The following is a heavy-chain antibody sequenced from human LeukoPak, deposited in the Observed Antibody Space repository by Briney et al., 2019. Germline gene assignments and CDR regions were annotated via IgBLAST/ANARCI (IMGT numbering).Heavy chain of an antibody. D-gene: IGHD6-19*01. V-gene: IGHV3-30*18. CDR3: AKDGSQQWLVPRYYFDY. J-gene: IGHJ4*02. CDR1: GFTFSSYG. Sequence: GGSLRLSCAASGFTFSSYGMHWVRQAPGKGLEWVAVISHDGSNKYYADSVKGRFTISRDNSKNTLYLQMNSLRAEDTAVYYCAKDGSQQWLVPRYYFDYWGQGTLVTVSS. CDR2: ISHDGSNK.